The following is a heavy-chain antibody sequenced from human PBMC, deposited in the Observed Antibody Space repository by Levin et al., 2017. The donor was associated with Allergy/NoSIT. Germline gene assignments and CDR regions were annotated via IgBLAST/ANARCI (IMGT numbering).Heavy chain of an antibody. D-gene: IGHD3-10*01. CDR2: ISSSGSTI. J-gene: IGHJ4*02. Sequence: GGSLRLSCAASGFTFSDYYMSWIRQAPGKGLEWVSYISSSGSTIYYADSVKGRFTISRDNAKNSLYLQMNSLRAEDTAVYYCAREQSRITMVQGGVDYWGQGTLVTVSS. CDR1: GFTFSDYY. V-gene: IGHV3-11*01. CDR3: AREQSRITMVQGGVDY.